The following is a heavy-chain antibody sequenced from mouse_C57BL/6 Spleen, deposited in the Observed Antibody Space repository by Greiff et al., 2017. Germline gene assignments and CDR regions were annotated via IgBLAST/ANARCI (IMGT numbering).Heavy chain of an antibody. CDR2: IYPGDGDT. CDR3: ARPYGSYCEFAC. CDR1: GYAFSSYW. V-gene: IGHV1-80*01. D-gene: IGHD2-3*01. Sequence: QVQLQQSGAELVKPGASVKISCKASGYAFSSYWMNWVKQRPGKGLEWIGQIYPGDGDTNYNRKFKGKATLTADKSSSTAYMQLSSLTSEDSAVDFCARPYGSYCEFACWGQGTLVTVSA. J-gene: IGHJ3*01.